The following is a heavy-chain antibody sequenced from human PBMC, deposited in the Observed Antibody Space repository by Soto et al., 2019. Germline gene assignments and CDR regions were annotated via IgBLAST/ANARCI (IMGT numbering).Heavy chain of an antibody. D-gene: IGHD6-13*01. CDR3: ARVGGAAAGLFDY. CDR1: GFTFSSYA. Sequence: PGGSLRLSCAASGFTFSSYAMHWVRQAPGKGLEWVAVISYDGSNKYYADSVKGRFTISRDNSKNTLYLQMNSLRAEDTAVYYCARVGGAAAGLFDYWGQGTLVTVSS. V-gene: IGHV3-30-3*01. CDR2: ISYDGSNK. J-gene: IGHJ4*02.